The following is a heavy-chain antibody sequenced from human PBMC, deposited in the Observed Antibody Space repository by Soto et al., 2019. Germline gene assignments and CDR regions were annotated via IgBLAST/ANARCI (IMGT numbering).Heavy chain of an antibody. CDR1: GGSISSSSYY. V-gene: IGHV4-39*01. J-gene: IGHJ5*02. D-gene: IGHD5-12*01. Sequence: PSETLSLTCTVSGGSISSSSYYWGWIRQPPGKGLEWIGSIYYSGSTYYNPSLKSRVTISVDTSKNQFSLKLSSVTAADTAVYYCARLQEWLRDNWFDPWGQGTLVTVSS. CDR2: IYYSGST. CDR3: ARLQEWLRDNWFDP.